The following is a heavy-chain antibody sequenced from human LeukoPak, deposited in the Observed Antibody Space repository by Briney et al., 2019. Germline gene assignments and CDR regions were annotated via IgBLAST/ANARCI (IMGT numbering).Heavy chain of an antibody. V-gene: IGHV3-64*01. CDR3: ARRGGYYYYYYYMDV. D-gene: IGHD3-16*01. CDR2: ISSNGGST. CDR1: GFTFSSYA. Sequence: PGGSLRLSCAASGFTFSSYAMHWVRQAPGKGLEYVSAISSNGGSTYYANSVKGRLTISRDNSKNTLYLQMGSLRAEDMAVYYCARRGGYYYYYYYMDVWGKGTTVTISS. J-gene: IGHJ6*03.